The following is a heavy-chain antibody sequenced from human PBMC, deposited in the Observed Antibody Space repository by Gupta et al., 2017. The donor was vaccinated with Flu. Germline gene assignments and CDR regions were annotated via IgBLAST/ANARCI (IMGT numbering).Heavy chain of an antibody. D-gene: IGHD2-2*02. CDR3: ARERHCSTASCYRWFDP. Sequence: QVQLVQSGAEVKEPGASVKVSCKASGYTLPAYYIHWVRQAPGQGLEWVGRINPHSGSTNYEQKVQGRVTVTMDTSISTAYMGLSRLRSDDTAVYYCARERHCSTASCYRWFDPGGQGTQVTVXS. CDR2: INPHSGST. J-gene: IGHJ5*02. CDR1: GYTLPAYY. V-gene: IGHV1-2*06.